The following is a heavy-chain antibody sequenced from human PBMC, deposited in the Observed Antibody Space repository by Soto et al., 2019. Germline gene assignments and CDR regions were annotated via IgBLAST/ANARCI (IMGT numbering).Heavy chain of an antibody. CDR2: IKSKTDGGRT. CDR3: ARDIPPFDYGDPYYYYYGMDV. V-gene: IGHV3-15*07. D-gene: IGHD4-17*01. CDR1: GFTFSNAW. J-gene: IGHJ6*02. Sequence: GGSLRLSCAASGFTFSNAWMNWVRQAPGKGLEWVGRIKSKTDGGRTDYAAPVKGRFTISRDNSKNTLYLQMNSLKAEDTAVYYCARDIPPFDYGDPYYYYYGMDVWGQGTTVTVSS.